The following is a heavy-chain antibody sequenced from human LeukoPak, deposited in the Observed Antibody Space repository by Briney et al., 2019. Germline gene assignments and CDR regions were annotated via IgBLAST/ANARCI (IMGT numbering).Heavy chain of an antibody. D-gene: IGHD2-15*01. CDR2: ILYDGSHQ. V-gene: IGHV3-30*18. CDR1: GFTFSSYG. Sequence: GRSLRLSCAASGFTFSSYGMNWVRQAPGKGLEWVAVILYDGSHQHYVDSVKGRFTISRDNSKNTLYLQMNSLRPEDTARYYCAKDWCSGSSCYVALDWGQGTLVTVSS. J-gene: IGHJ4*02. CDR3: AKDWCSGSSCYVALD.